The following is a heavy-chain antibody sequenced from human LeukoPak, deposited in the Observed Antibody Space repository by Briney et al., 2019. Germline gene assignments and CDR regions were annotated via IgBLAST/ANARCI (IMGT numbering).Heavy chain of an antibody. CDR3: AKDSSTIVENWFDP. CDR1: GFTFSSHA. V-gene: IGHV3-23*01. Sequence: GASLRLSCAASGFTFSSHAMSWVRQAPGKGLEWVSAISGSGGSTYYADSVKGRFTISRDNSKNTLYLQMNSLRAEDTAVYYCAKDSSTIVENWFDPWGQGTLVTVSS. CDR2: ISGSGGST. D-gene: IGHD5-24*01. J-gene: IGHJ5*02.